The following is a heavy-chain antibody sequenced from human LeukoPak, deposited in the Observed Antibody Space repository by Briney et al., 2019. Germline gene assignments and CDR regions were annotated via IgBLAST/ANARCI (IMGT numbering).Heavy chain of an antibody. CDR3: ARDGNYYDSSGYGVDI. V-gene: IGHV4-59*01. Sequence: PSETLSLTCTVSGGSISSYYWSWIRQPPGKGLERIGYIYYSGSTNYNPSLKSRVTISVDTSKNQFSLKLSSVTAADTAVYYCARDGNYYDSSGYGVDIWGQGTMVTVSS. D-gene: IGHD3-22*01. CDR2: IYYSGST. CDR1: GGSISSYY. J-gene: IGHJ3*02.